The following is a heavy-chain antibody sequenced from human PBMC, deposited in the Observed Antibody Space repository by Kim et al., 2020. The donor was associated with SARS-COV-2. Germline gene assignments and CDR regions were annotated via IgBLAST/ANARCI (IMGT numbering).Heavy chain of an antibody. CDR2: IHPSDSET. D-gene: IGHD1-20*01. CDR1: GYIFTNSW. CDR3: ARRNAITGVHDAFDI. J-gene: IGHJ3*02. Sequence: GESLKISCKGFGYIFTNSWINWVRQMPGKGLEWMGRIHPSDSETNYIASFGGPVRFSVDKSIDTVYLQWSSLKASDTAMYYCARRNAITGVHDAFDIWGQGTMVTVSS. V-gene: IGHV5-10-1*01.